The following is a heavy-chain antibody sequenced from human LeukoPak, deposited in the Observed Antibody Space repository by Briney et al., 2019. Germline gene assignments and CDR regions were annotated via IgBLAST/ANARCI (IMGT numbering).Heavy chain of an antibody. D-gene: IGHD3-22*01. V-gene: IGHV4-59*08. Sequence: PSETLSILWSGSGGSINSYYGRWVRQPPGKGLEWSGYIYYSGSTNYNPSLKSRVTISVDTTKNQFSLKLSSVTAADTAVYFCATRAFSTGYYYFAYWGQGTLVTVSS. J-gene: IGHJ4*02. CDR3: ATRAFSTGYYYFAY. CDR1: GGSINSYY. CDR2: IYYSGST.